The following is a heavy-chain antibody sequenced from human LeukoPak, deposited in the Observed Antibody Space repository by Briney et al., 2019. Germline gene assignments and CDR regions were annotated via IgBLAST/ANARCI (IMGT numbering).Heavy chain of an antibody. CDR2: IYYSGST. CDR3: ARDYYDSSGYCPLYY. V-gene: IGHV4-39*07. CDR1: GGSISSSSYY. J-gene: IGHJ4*02. D-gene: IGHD3-22*01. Sequence: PSETLSLTCTVSGGSISSSSYYWGWIRQPPGKGLEWIGSIYYSGSTYYNPSLKSRVTISVDTSKNQFSLKLSSVTAADTAVYYCARDYYDSSGYCPLYYWGQGTLVTVSS.